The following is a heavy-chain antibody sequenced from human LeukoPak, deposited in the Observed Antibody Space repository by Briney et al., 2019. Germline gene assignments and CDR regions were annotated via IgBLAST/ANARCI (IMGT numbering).Heavy chain of an antibody. Sequence: GRSLRLSCAASGFTFSSCAMHWVRQAPGKGLEWVAVISSDGSNKYYADSVMGRFTISRDNSKNTLSLQMNSLRTEDTTVYYCARGTIFGVVHYWGQGTLVTVSS. J-gene: IGHJ4*02. CDR1: GFTFSSCA. CDR3: ARGTIFGVVHY. D-gene: IGHD3-3*01. V-gene: IGHV3-30-3*01. CDR2: ISSDGSNK.